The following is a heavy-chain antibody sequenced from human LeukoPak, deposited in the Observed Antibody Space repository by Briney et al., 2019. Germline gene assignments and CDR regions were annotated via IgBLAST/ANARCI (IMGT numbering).Heavy chain of an antibody. J-gene: IGHJ5*02. V-gene: IGHV1-69*04. CDR3: ARDRKGATRILNWFDP. D-gene: IGHD1-26*01. CDR2: IIPILGIA. CDR1: GGTFSSYA. Sequence: ASVKVSCKASGGTFSSYAISWVRQAPGQGLEWMGRIIPILGIANYAQKFQGGVTITADKSTSTAYMELSSLRSEDTAVYYCARDRKGATRILNWFDPWGQGTLVTVSS.